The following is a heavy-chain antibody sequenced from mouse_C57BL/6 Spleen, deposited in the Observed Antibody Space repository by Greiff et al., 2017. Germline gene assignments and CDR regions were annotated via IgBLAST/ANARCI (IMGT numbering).Heavy chain of an antibody. V-gene: IGHV1-82*01. D-gene: IGHD6-1*01. J-gene: IGHJ3*01. CDR2: IYPGDGDT. CDR1: GYAFSSSW. CDR3: ARQPFAY. Sequence: QVQLQQSGPELVKPGASVKISCKASGYAFSSSWMNWVKQRPGKGLEWIGRIYPGDGDTNYNGKLKGKATLTADKSSSTAYMQLSSLTSEDSAVYFCARQPFAYWGQGTLVTVSA.